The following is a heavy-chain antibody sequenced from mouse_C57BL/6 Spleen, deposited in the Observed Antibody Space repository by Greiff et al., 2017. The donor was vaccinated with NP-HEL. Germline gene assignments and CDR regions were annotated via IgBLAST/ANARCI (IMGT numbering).Heavy chain of an antibody. CDR3: ARGGDSNYFSYWYFDV. D-gene: IGHD2-5*01. V-gene: IGHV3-6*01. CDR1: GYSITSGYY. Sequence: EVQLVESGPGLVKPSQSLSLTCSVTGYSITSGYYWNWIRQFPGNKLEWMGYISYDGSNNYNPSLKNRISITRDTSKNQFFLKLNSVTTEDTATYYCARGGDSNYFSYWYFDVWGTGTTVTVSS. J-gene: IGHJ1*03. CDR2: ISYDGSN.